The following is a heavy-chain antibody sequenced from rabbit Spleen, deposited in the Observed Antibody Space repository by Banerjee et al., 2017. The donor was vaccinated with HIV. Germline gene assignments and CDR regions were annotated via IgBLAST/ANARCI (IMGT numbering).Heavy chain of an antibody. CDR1: GVSLNDKDV. D-gene: IGHD2-1*01. V-gene: IGHV1S45*01. CDR3: ARGSATMTMVITGYYLSL. CDR2: INIVTGST. J-gene: IGHJ4*01. Sequence: EQLEESGGGLVKPEGSLTLTCKASGVSLNDKDVMCWVRQAPGKGLEWIACINIVTGSTAYASWAKGRFTVSKTSSTTVTLQLHSLTAADTATYFCARGSATMTMVITGYYLSLWGPGTLVTVS.